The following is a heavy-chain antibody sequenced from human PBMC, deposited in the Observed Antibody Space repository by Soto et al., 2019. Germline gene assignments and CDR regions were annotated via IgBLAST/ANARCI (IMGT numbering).Heavy chain of an antibody. J-gene: IGHJ5*02. CDR1: GFTFDDYA. D-gene: IGHD6-19*01. CDR3: AKDGGYSSGRYGA. CDR2: ISWNSGSI. V-gene: IGHV3-9*01. Sequence: EVQLVESGGGLVQPGRSLRLSCAASGFTFDDYAMHWVRQAPGKGLEWVSGISWNSGSIGYADSVKGRFTISRDNAKNSLYLQMNSLRAEDTALYYCAKDGGYSSGRYGAWGQGILVTVSS.